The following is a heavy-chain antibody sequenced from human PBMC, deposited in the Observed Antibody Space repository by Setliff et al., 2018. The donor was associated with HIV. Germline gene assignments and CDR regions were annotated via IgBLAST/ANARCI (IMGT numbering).Heavy chain of an antibody. Sequence: SETLSLTCSVSGGSVNSGGYYWSWIRQPAGKELEWIGHIYNDGSTIYNPSLKSRLTIPLDTSKNEFSLRLTSVTAADTAVYYCASEARTRTTYYYSMDVWGKGTTVTVSS. CDR2: IYNDGST. CDR3: ASEARTRTTYYYSMDV. D-gene: IGHD1-7*01. CDR1: GGSVNSGGYY. J-gene: IGHJ6*03. V-gene: IGHV4-61*09.